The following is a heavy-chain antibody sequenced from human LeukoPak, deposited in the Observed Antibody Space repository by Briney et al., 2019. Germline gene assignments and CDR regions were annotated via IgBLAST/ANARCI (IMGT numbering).Heavy chain of an antibody. V-gene: IGHV4-34*01. CDR2: INNSGST. J-gene: IGHJ5*02. CDR1: GFTVSSNY. CDR3: ARDGGATGTGHWFDP. D-gene: IGHD1-1*01. Sequence: GSLRLSCAASGFTVSSNYMSWVRQPPGKGLEWIWEINNSGSTNYNPSLKSRVTISVDTSKNQFSLKLSSVTAADTAVYYCARDGGATGTGHWFDPWGQGTLVTVSS.